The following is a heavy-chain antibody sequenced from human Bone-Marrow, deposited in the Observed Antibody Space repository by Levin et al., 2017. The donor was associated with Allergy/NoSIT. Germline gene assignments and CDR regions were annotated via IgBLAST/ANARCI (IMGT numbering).Heavy chain of an antibody. J-gene: IGHJ4*02. V-gene: IGHV6-1*01. D-gene: IGHD6-13*01. CDR1: GDSVSSNSAA. Sequence: MASETLSLTCAISGDSVSSNSAAWNWIRQSPSRGLEWLGRTYYRSKWYNDYAVSVKSRITINPDTSKNQFSLQLNSVTPEDTAVYYCARDLIAAAGTSFFFDYWGQGTLVTVSS. CDR3: ARDLIAAAGTSFFFDY. CDR2: TYYRSKWYN.